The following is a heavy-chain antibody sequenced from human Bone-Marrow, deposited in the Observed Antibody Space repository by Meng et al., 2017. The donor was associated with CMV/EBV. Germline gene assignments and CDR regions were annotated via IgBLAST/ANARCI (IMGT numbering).Heavy chain of an antibody. CDR3: ARPNDILTGGDDAFDI. J-gene: IGHJ3*02. D-gene: IGHD3-9*01. V-gene: IGHV1-69*05. CDR1: GGTFSSYA. Sequence: SVKVSCKASGGTFSSYAISWVRQAPGQGLEWMGGIIPIFGTANYAQQFQGRVTITTDESTSTGYMELGSMRSEDTAVYYCARPNDILTGGDDAFDIWGQGTMVTVSS. CDR2: IIPIFGTA.